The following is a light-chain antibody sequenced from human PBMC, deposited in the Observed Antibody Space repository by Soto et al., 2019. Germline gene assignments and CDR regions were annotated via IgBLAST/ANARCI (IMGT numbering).Light chain of an antibody. CDR2: GAS. Sequence: EIVMTQSPATLSVSPGERATLSCRASQSVSSNLAWYQQKPGQAPRLLIYGASTRATGIPARFSGSGSGTEFTLTISRLQSEAFAVYYCHQYNNCPPLTFGGGTKVEIK. CDR1: QSVSSN. J-gene: IGKJ4*01. V-gene: IGKV3-15*01. CDR3: HQYNNCPPLT.